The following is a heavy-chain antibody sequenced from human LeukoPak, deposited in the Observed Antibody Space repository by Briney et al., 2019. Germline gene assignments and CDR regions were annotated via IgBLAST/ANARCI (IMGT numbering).Heavy chain of an antibody. CDR2: IYYSGST. J-gene: IGHJ6*03. CDR1: GGSISSYY. CDR3: AGAPAEGYYMDV. V-gene: IGHV4-59*01. Sequence: SETLSLTCTVSGGSISSYYCSWIRQPPGKGLEWIGYIYYSGSTNYNPSLKSRVTISVDTSKNQFSLKLSSVTAADTAVYYGAGAPAEGYYMDVWGKGTTVTVSS.